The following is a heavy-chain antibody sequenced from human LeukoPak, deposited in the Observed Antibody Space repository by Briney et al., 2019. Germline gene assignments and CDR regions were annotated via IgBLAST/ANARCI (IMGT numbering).Heavy chain of an antibody. CDR3: ARDERGYSGYDL. CDR2: IVVGSGNT. V-gene: IGHV1-58*02. Sequence: GTSVKVSCKASGFTFTSSAMQWVRQARGQRLEWIGWIVVGSGNTNYAQKFQERVTITRDMSTSTAYMELSRLRSDDTAVYYCARDERGYSGYDLWGQGTLVTVSS. CDR1: GFTFTSSA. J-gene: IGHJ4*02. D-gene: IGHD5-12*01.